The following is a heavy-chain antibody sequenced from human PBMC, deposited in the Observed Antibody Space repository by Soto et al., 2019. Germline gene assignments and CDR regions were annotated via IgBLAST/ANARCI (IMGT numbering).Heavy chain of an antibody. V-gene: IGHV3-33*01. Sequence: QVQLVESGGGVVQPGRSLRLSCAASGLTFSSYGMHWVRQAPGKGLDWVALIWYDGSNKYYGDSVKGRFTISRDNSKNTTYLQMNSLRAEDTAVYYCARDYGSGMDCWGQGPLVTVSS. J-gene: IGHJ4*02. CDR3: ARDYGSGMDC. D-gene: IGHD3-10*01. CDR1: GLTFSSYG. CDR2: IWYDGSNK.